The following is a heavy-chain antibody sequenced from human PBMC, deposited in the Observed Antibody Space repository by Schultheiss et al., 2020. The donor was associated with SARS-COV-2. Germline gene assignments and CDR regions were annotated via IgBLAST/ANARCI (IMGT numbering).Heavy chain of an antibody. CDR3: VKAERGVVVPAFDY. CDR2: ISYDGSNK. CDR1: GFTFSSYW. V-gene: IGHV3-30*18. D-gene: IGHD2-2*01. J-gene: IGHJ4*02. Sequence: GGSLRLSCAASGFTFSSYWMHWVRQAPGKGLEWVAVISYDGSNKYYADSVKGRFTISRDNSKNTLYLQMSSLRAEDTAVYYCVKAERGVVVPAFDYWGQGTLVTVSS.